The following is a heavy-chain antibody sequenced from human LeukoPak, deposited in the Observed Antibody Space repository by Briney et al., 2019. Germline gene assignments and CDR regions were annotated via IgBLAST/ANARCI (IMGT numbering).Heavy chain of an antibody. CDR3: AKGGYCSATRCDVGKGMDD. CDR1: GFTFDTYG. V-gene: IGHV3-30*18. D-gene: IGHD2-2*01. CDR2: ISHDGVDK. Sequence: GRSLRLSCAASGFTFDTYGMHWVRQAPGKGLEWVAVISHDGVDKYYADSVKGRFTISRDNSKNTVSLQVNSLRAEDTAAYYCAKGGYCSATRCDVGKGMDDWGQGTLVTVSS. J-gene: IGHJ4*02.